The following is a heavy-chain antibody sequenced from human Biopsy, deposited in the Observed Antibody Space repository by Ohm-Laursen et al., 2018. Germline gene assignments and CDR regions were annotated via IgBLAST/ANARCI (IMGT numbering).Heavy chain of an antibody. CDR3: VRGTVTVFNALILLPGRGWFDS. D-gene: IGHD3-9*01. V-gene: IGHV4-59*12. CDR1: GGSISGSS. Sequence: SQTLSLTCTVSGGSISGSSWSWIRQAPGRGLEWVGYISYSGSTSNNPSLKSQITISVDTSKNQFSLKLRSVTAADRAMYYCVRGTVTVFNALILLPGRGWFDSWGQGTPVTVSS. CDR2: ISYSGST. J-gene: IGHJ5*01.